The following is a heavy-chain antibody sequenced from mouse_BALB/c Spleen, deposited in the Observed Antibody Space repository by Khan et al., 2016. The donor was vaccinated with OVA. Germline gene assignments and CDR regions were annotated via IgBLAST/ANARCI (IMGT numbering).Heavy chain of an antibody. CDR3: TGGHYRCGGSWFAY. V-gene: IGHV1-18*01. CDR2: VNPNNGGT. D-gene: IGHD2-14*01. CDR1: GYTFTDYT. Sequence: IQLVQSGPELVKPGASVKIPCKASGYTFTDYTMDWVKQSHGKSLEWIGDVNPNNGGTIYNQKFKDKATLTADKSSTTAYMELRSLTSDDTAFYYCTGGHYRCGGSWFAYWGQGTLVTVSA. J-gene: IGHJ3*01.